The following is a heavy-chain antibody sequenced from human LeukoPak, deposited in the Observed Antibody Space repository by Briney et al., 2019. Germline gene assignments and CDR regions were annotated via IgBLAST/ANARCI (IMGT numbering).Heavy chain of an antibody. D-gene: IGHD4-17*01. Sequence: GGSLRLSCAASRFTFSSYAMHWVRQAPGKGLEWVAVISYDGSNKYYADSVKGRFTISRDNSKNTLYLQMNSLGAEDTAVYYCARVPDTVSGMDVWGQGTTVTVSS. J-gene: IGHJ6*02. CDR1: RFTFSSYA. CDR3: ARVPDTVSGMDV. CDR2: ISYDGSNK. V-gene: IGHV3-30-3*01.